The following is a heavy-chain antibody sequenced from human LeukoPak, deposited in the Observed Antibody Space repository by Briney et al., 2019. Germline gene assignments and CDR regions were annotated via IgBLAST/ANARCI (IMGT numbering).Heavy chain of an antibody. CDR1: GFTFDDHG. CDR2: IKWDGGRT. D-gene: IGHD2-15*01. CDR3: ARSELSPSDFDY. J-gene: IGHJ4*02. Sequence: PGGSLRLSCAASGFTFDDHGMSWVRQAPGKGLEWVSGIKWDGGRTGYADSVKGRFTISRDNAKNSLYLQMNSLRAEDTAVYYCARSELSPSDFDYWGQGTLVTVSS. V-gene: IGHV3-20*04.